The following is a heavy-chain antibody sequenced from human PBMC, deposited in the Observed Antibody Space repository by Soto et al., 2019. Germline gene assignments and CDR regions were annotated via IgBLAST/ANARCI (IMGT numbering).Heavy chain of an antibody. CDR2: ISGSGMTT. V-gene: IGHV3-23*01. CDR1: GFTFSSYA. Sequence: GGSLRLSCAASGFTFSSYAMAWVRQAPGKGLEWVSSISGSGMTTYYAGSVKGRFIISRDNSKNALFLVMNSLRAEDAAVYYCAKDLGGWNNFDYWGRGT. J-gene: IGHJ4*02. D-gene: IGHD6-19*01. CDR3: AKDLGGWNNFDY.